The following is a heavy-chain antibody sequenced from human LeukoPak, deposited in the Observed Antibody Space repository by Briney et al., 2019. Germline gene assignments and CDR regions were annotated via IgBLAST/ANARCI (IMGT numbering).Heavy chain of an antibody. CDR1: GGSISSGGYY. Sequence: SQTLSLTCTVSGGSISSGGYYWSWIRQPPGKGLEWIGYIYYSGSTNYNPSLKSRVTISVDTSKNQFSLKLSSVTAADTAVYYCARVPVVVVPAAKSYDYYYYGMDVWGQGTTVTVSS. CDR3: ARVPVVVVPAAKSYDYYYYGMDV. V-gene: IGHV4-61*08. CDR2: IYYSGST. J-gene: IGHJ6*02. D-gene: IGHD2-2*01.